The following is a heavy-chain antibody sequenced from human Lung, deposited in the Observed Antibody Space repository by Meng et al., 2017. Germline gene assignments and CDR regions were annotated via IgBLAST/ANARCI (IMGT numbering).Heavy chain of an antibody. CDR1: GYNFPDYY. D-gene: IGHD6-25*01. Sequence: QVPLGKSGAGVKKPGASVKVSCKPSGYNFPDYYIHWVRRAPGQGLEWMGRINPKSGDTHYAQKFQARVTMTGDTSISTAYMELSGLRSDDTAMYYCARDEDISAAGKLFGDYWGQGTLVTVSS. CDR2: INPKSGDT. J-gene: IGHJ4*02. V-gene: IGHV1-2*06. CDR3: ARDEDISAAGKLFGDY.